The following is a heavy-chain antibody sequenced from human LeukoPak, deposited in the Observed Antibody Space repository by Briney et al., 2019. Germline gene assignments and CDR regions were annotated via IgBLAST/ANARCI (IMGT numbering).Heavy chain of an antibody. D-gene: IGHD2-2*01. CDR3: ARLTVPLRFDP. CDR2: INHSGST. CDR1: GGSFSGYY. J-gene: IGHJ5*02. V-gene: IGHV4-34*01. Sequence: SETLSLTCAVYGGSFSGYYWSWIRQPPGKGLEWIGEINHSGSTNYNPSLKSRVTISVDTSRNQFSLKLNSVSAADTAVYYCARLTVPLRFDPWGQGTLVTVSS.